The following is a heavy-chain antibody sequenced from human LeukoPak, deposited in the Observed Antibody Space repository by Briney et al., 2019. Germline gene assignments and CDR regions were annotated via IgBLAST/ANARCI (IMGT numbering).Heavy chain of an antibody. V-gene: IGHV4-59*08. Sequence: SETLSLTCTVSGGSISSYYWSWIRQPPGKGLEWIGYIYYSGSTNYNSSLKSRVTISVDTSKNQFSLKLSSVTAADTAVYYCARHSLWFGEGESAFDIWGQGTMVTVSS. CDR2: IYYSGST. J-gene: IGHJ3*02. D-gene: IGHD3-10*01. CDR1: GGSISSYY. CDR3: ARHSLWFGEGESAFDI.